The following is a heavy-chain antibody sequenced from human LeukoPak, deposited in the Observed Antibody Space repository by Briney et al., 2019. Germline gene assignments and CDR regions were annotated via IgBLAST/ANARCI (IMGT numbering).Heavy chain of an antibody. D-gene: IGHD3-16*01. J-gene: IGHJ4*02. CDR1: GFTVISKY. V-gene: IGHV3-53*01. CDR3: ARGEGWLYFDY. Sequence: GGSLRLSCAASGFTVISKYMTWVRQAPGKGLEWVSVIYSGDTTNYRDSVKGRFTISRDNSKNTPHLQMNSLRAEDTAVYYCARGEGWLYFDYWGQGTLVTVSS. CDR2: IYSGDTT.